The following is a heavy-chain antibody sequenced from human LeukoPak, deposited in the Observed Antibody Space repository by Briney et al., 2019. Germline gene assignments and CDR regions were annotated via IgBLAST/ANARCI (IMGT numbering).Heavy chain of an antibody. D-gene: IGHD5-12*01. CDR1: GYSISSGYY. CDR3: ARGRVSGYDFQDYYMDV. J-gene: IGHJ6*03. V-gene: IGHV4-38-2*02. Sequence: SETLSLTCSVSGYSISSGYYWGWIRQPPGKGREWIGNIYHDGNTYYNPSLKSRVTISVDTSKNQFSLKLSSVTAADTAVYYCARGRVSGYDFQDYYMDVWGKGTTVTVSS. CDR2: IYHDGNT.